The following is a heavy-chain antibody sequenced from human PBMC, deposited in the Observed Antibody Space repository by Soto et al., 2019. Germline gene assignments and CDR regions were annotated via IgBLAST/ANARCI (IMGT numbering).Heavy chain of an antibody. CDR2: INAANGDP. CDR3: VRRHVSATGIDWFGP. CDR1: VYTITLQA. D-gene: IGHD6-13*01. J-gene: IGHJ5*02. V-gene: IGHV1-3*01. Sequence: AVPDSSTACVYTITLQAIRWVRPAPGPRLEWMGWINAANGDPKYSPKFQGRVTITRDTSASTAYMELSSLRCEDTAVYYGVRRHVSATGIDWFGPWGQGTL.